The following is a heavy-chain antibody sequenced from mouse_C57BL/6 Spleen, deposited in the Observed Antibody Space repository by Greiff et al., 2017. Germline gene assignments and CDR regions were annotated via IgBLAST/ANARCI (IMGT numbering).Heavy chain of an antibody. V-gene: IGHV2-6-1*01. CDR2: IWSDGST. J-gene: IGHJ1*03. D-gene: IGHD2-4*01. CDR3: ARQNSYYDYDGYFDV. Sequence: VKLVESGPGLVAPSQSLSITCTVSGFSLTSYGVHWVRQPPGKGLEWLVVIWSDGSTTYNSALKSRLSISKDNSKSQVFLKMNSLQTDDTAMYYCARQNSYYDYDGYFDVWGTGTTVTVSS. CDR1: GFSLTSYG.